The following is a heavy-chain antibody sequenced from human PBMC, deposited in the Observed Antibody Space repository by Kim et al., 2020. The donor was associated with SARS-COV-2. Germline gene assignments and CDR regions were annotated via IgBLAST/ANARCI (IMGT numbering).Heavy chain of an antibody. Sequence: PSLKSRVTISVDTSKNQFSLKLSSVTAADTAVYYCAREQPSRMVRGTFDYWGQGTLVTVSS. J-gene: IGHJ4*02. CDR3: AREQPSRMVRGTFDY. V-gene: IGHV4-31*02. D-gene: IGHD3-10*01.